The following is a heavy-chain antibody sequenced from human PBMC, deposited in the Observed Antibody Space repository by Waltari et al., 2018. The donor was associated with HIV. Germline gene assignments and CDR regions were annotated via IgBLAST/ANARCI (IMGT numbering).Heavy chain of an antibody. V-gene: IGHV3-21*01. CDR3: ARQDSSVGNYSYGMDV. D-gene: IGHD3-22*01. Sequence: EVQPVESGGGLVKPGGSMRLSCAASGFTLSSYSMNWVRQAPGDGMWGVSSSMCNSNDISYADSVKGRFSICNDNANNSLYLQMISRSAEYTAVYYCARQDSSVGNYSYGMDVWGQGTTVTVSS. CDR2: SMCNSNDI. J-gene: IGHJ6*02. CDR1: GFTLSSYS.